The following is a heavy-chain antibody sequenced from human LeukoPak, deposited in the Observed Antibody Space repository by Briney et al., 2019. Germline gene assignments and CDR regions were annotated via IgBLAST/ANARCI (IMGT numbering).Heavy chain of an antibody. CDR1: GFTFSSYW. V-gene: IGHV4-39*01. CDR2: IYYSGST. CDR3: ARHALDTAMVIPTSFDY. D-gene: IGHD5-18*01. J-gene: IGHJ4*02. Sequence: GSLRLSCAASGFTFSSYWMSWVRQAPGKGLGWIGSIYYSGSTYYNPSLKSRVTISVDTSKNQFSLKLSSVTAADTAVYYCARHALDTAMVIPTSFDYWGQGTLVTVSS.